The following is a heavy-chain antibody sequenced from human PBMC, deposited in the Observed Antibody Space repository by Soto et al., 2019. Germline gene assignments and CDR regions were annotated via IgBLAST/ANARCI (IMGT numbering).Heavy chain of an antibody. CDR1: GGSISSYY. J-gene: IGHJ5*02. D-gene: IGHD5-18*01. CDR3: ARLVWSYGTWFDP. CDR2: IYYSGST. V-gene: IGHV4-59*08. Sequence: TSETLSLTCTVSGGSISSYYWSWIRQPPGKGLEWIGYIYYSGSTNYNPSLKSRVTISVDTSKNQFSLKLSSVTAADTAVYYCARLVWSYGTWFDPWGQGTLVTSPQ.